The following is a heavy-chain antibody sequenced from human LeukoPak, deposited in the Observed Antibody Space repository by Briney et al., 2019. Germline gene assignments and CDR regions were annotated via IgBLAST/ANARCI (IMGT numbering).Heavy chain of an antibody. J-gene: IGHJ5*02. D-gene: IGHD3-22*01. CDR1: GFTFSSYG. V-gene: IGHV3-30*18. Sequence: GRSLRLSCAASGFTFSSYGMHWVRQAPGKGLEWVAVISYDGSNKYYADSVKGRFTISRDNSKNTLYLQMNSLRAEDTAVYSCAKTYYYDSSGFSAFDPWGQGTLVTVSS. CDR2: ISYDGSNK. CDR3: AKTYYYDSSGFSAFDP.